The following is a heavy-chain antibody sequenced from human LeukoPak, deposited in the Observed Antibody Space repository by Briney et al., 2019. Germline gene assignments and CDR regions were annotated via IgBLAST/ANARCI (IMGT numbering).Heavy chain of an antibody. CDR3: ASDDIVVVPAATPPYYYYYGMDV. CDR1: GGTFSSYA. CDR2: IIPILGIA. V-gene: IGHV1-69*04. D-gene: IGHD2-2*01. Sequence: SVNVSCKASGGTFSSYAISWVRQAPGQGLEWMGRIIPILGIANYAQKFQGRVTITADKSTSTAYMELSSLRSEDTAVYYCASDDIVVVPAATPPYYYYYGMDVWGQGTTVTVSS. J-gene: IGHJ6*02.